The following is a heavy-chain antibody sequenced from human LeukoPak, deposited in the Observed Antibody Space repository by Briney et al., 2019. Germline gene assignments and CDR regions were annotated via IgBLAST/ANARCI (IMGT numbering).Heavy chain of an antibody. CDR2: INHSGST. CDR1: GGSFSGYY. Sequence: SETLSLTCAVDGGSFSGYYWSWIRQPPGKGLEWIGEINHSGSTNYNPSLKSRVTISVDTSKNQFSLKLSSVTAADTAVYYCARGSAVTDPHFDYWGQGTLVTVSS. J-gene: IGHJ4*02. CDR3: ARGSAVTDPHFDY. V-gene: IGHV4-34*01. D-gene: IGHD2-21*02.